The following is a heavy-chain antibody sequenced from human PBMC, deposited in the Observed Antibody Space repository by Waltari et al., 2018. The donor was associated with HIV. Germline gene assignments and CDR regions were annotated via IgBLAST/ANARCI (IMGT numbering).Heavy chain of an antibody. V-gene: IGHV3-49*03. CDR1: GFTFGDYA. D-gene: IGHD3-10*01. Sequence: EVQLVESGGGLVQPGRSLRLSCTASGFTFGDYAMSWFRQAPGKGLEWVGFIRSKAYGGTTEYAASVKGRFTISRDDSKSIAYLQMNSLKTEDTAVYYCTGAGMVRGVYYGMDVWGQGTTVTVSS. J-gene: IGHJ6*02. CDR3: TGAGMVRGVYYGMDV. CDR2: IRSKAYGGTT.